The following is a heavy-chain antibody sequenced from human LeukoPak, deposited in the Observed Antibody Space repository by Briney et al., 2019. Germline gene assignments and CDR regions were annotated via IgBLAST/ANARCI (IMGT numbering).Heavy chain of an antibody. V-gene: IGHV3-23*01. CDR1: GFTFSSQA. D-gene: IGHD1/OR15-1a*01. CDR3: AAGGGNTFNP. CDR2: FTGSDGNI. Sequence: GGSLRLSCAASGFTFSSQALSWVRQAPGKGLEWVSSFTGSDGNIHYVDSVKGRFTLSRDTSKETIYLQMNSLRADDTAMYYCAAGGGNTFNPWGQGVLVTVSS. J-gene: IGHJ5*02.